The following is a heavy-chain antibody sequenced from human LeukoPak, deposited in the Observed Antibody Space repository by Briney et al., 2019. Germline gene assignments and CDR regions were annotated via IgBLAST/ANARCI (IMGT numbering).Heavy chain of an antibody. D-gene: IGHD4-17*01. J-gene: IGHJ4*02. CDR1: ALPPSNYA. Sequence: PGGSLRLSYAASALPPSNYAMSWVRQAPGKGLEWVSSISDGGWTAYTDSVKGRFFISRETATNTLYLQMNSLRVEDTAVYYCAKECDYGNTSHMPCYWGQGTLVTVSS. V-gene: IGHV3-23*01. CDR2: ISDGGWT. CDR3: AKECDYGNTSHMPCY.